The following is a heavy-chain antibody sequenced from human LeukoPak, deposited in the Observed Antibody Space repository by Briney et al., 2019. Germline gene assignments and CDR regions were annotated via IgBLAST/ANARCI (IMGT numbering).Heavy chain of an antibody. J-gene: IGHJ4*02. CDR2: INHSGST. CDR3: ARAGYSSGFDY. V-gene: IGHV4-34*01. CDR1: GGSFSGYY. Sequence: SETLSLTCAVYGGSFSGYYWSWIRQPPGKGLEWIGEINHSGSTNYNPSLKSRVTISVDTSKNQFSLKLSSVTAADTAVYYCARAGYSSGFDYWGQGTLVTVSS. D-gene: IGHD6-19*01.